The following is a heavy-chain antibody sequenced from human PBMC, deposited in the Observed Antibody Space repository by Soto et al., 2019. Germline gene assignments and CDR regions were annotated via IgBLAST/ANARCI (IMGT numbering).Heavy chain of an antibody. V-gene: IGHV4-61*01. D-gene: IGHD1-1*01. CDR2: IYYSGST. Sequence: QVQLQESGPGLVKPSETLSLTCTVSGGSVSSGSYYWSWIRQPPGKGLEWIGYIYYSGSTNYNPSLKSRVTISVDTSKNQFYLKLSSVTAADTAVYYCARLSRYFSYYYGMDVWGQGTTVTVSS. CDR3: ARLSRYFSYYYGMDV. CDR1: GGSVSSGSYY. J-gene: IGHJ6*02.